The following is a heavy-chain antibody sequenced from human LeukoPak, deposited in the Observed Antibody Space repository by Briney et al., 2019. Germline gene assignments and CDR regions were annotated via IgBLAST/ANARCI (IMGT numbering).Heavy chain of an antibody. V-gene: IGHV3-11*04. Sequence: PGGSLRLSCAASGFTFSDYYMSWIRQAPGKGLEWVSYISSSGSTIYYADSVKGRFTISRDNVKNSLYLQMNSLRAEDTAVYYCARDLQKYYDSSGYYQEGLFDYWGQGTLVTVSS. CDR3: ARDLQKYYDSSGYYQEGLFDY. D-gene: IGHD3-22*01. CDR2: ISSSGSTI. J-gene: IGHJ4*02. CDR1: GFTFSDYY.